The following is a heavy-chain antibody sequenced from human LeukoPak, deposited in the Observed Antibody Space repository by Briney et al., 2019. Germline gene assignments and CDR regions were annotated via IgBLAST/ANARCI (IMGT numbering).Heavy chain of an antibody. J-gene: IGHJ4*02. D-gene: IGHD2-15*01. CDR2: ISSSGSTI. CDR1: GFTFSDYY. Sequence: GGSLRLSCAASGFTFSDYYMSWIRQAPGKGLEWASYISSSGSTIYYADSVKGRFTISRDNSKNTLYLQMNSLRAEDTAVYYCAKDVGYCSGGSCYYFDYWGQGTLVTVSS. CDR3: AKDVGYCSGGSCYYFDY. V-gene: IGHV3-11*04.